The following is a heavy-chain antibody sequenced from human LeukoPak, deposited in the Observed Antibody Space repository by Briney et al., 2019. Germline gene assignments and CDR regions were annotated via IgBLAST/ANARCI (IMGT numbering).Heavy chain of an antibody. CDR2: INPSGGNT. V-gene: IGHV1-46*01. Sequence: ASVKVSCKASGYTFTSYYMHWVRQAPGQGLEWMGIINPSGGNTSYAQKFQGRVTMTRDKSANTVYTELSSLRSENTALYYCARDATEDYYDTSGYYSYFDYWGQGTLVTVSS. J-gene: IGHJ4*02. D-gene: IGHD3-22*01. CDR1: GYTFTSYY. CDR3: ARDATEDYYDTSGYYSYFDY.